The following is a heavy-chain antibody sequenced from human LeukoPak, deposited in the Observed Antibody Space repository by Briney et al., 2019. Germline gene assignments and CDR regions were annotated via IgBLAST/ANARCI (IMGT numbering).Heavy chain of an antibody. Sequence: GGSLRLSCAASGFTFSSYAMSWVRQAPGKGLEWVSAISGSGGSTYYADSVKGRFTISRDNAKNSLYLQMNSLRAEDTAVYYCARGPKGEWDIWGQGTMVTVSS. V-gene: IGHV3-23*01. D-gene: IGHD3-3*01. CDR3: ARGPKGEWDI. J-gene: IGHJ3*02. CDR1: GFTFSSYA. CDR2: ISGSGGST.